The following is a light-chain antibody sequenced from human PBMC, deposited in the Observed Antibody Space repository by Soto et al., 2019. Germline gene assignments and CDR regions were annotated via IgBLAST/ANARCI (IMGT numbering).Light chain of an antibody. CDR1: RIDVGGYNY. J-gene: IGLJ1*01. Sequence: QSVLTQPASVSGSPGQSITISCTGTRIDVGGYNYVSWYQQHPGKAPKLMIYDVSNRPSGVSNRFSGSKSGNTASLTISGLQAEDEADYYCSSYTSSSTRVFGTGTKVTVL. V-gene: IGLV2-14*01. CDR2: DVS. CDR3: SSYTSSSTRV.